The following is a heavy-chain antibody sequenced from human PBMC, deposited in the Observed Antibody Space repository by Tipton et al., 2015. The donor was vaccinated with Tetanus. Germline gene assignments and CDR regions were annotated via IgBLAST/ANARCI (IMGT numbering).Heavy chain of an antibody. V-gene: IGHV5-51*01. CDR1: GHNSASYW. J-gene: IGHJ1*01. CDR3: ARLPKHYSASGST. D-gene: IGHD3-10*01. Sequence: QLVQSGAEVKKPGESLKISCKASGHNSASYWLSWVRQMPGKGLEWMGIIYPGDSDATYSPSFQGQVTISADKSINTAYLQWTSLKASDTAIYFYARLPKHYSASGSTWGQGTLVTVSS. CDR2: IYPGDSDA.